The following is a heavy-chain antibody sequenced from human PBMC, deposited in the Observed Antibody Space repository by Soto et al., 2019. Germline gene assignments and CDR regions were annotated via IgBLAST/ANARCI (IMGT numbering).Heavy chain of an antibody. Sequence: GGSLRLSCAASGFTFSTYGMHWVRQAPGKGLEWVAVISFDGSNKNYGDSVKGRFTISRDNSKNTLYLQMNSLRAEDTAVYYCAKDQGGGGSSSDYWGQGTLVTVSS. D-gene: IGHD3-16*01. CDR1: GFTFSTYG. J-gene: IGHJ4*02. CDR2: ISFDGSNK. CDR3: AKDQGGGGSSSDY. V-gene: IGHV3-30*18.